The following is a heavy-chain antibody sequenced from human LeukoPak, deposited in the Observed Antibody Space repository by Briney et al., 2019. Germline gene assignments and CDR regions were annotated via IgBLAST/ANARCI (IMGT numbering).Heavy chain of an antibody. CDR2: ISGSGGGT. Sequence: PGGSLRLSCTASGFTFSSYAMSWVRQAPGKGLEWVSPISGSGGGTYYTDSVKGRFTISRDNSKNTLYLRMNSLRAEDTAVYYCARSGNYYSFDYWGQGTLVTVSS. D-gene: IGHD1-26*01. V-gene: IGHV3-23*01. CDR1: GFTFSSYA. J-gene: IGHJ4*02. CDR3: ARSGNYYSFDY.